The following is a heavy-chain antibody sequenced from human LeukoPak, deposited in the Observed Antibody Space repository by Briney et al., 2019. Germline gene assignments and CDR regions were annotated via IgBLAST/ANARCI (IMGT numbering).Heavy chain of an antibody. CDR3: AKKSSGYYSHFDY. D-gene: IGHD3-22*01. J-gene: IGHJ4*02. V-gene: IGHV3-23*01. Sequence: PGGSLRLSCAASGFTFSSYAMSWVRQAPGKGLKWVSAISGSGGSTYYADSVKGRFTISRDNSKNTLYLQMNSLRAEDTAVYYCAKKSSGYYSHFDYWGQGTLVTVSS. CDR2: ISGSGGST. CDR1: GFTFSSYA.